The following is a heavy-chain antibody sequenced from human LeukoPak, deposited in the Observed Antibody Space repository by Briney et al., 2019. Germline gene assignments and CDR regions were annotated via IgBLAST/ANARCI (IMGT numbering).Heavy chain of an antibody. CDR1: GFTFSSYE. V-gene: IGHV3-48*03. CDR2: ISSSGSTI. CDR3: ARESIPVRGYYYYGMDV. D-gene: IGHD6-6*01. Sequence: GGSLRLSCAASGFTFSSYEMNWVRQAPGKGLEWVSYISSSGSTIYYADSVKGRFTISRDNGKKSLYLQMNSLRAEDTAVYYCARESIPVRGYYYYGMDVWGQGTPVTVSS. J-gene: IGHJ6*02.